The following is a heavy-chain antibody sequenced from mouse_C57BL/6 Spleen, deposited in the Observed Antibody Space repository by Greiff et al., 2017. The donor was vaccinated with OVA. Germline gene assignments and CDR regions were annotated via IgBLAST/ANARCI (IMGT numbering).Heavy chain of an antibody. CDR1: GYTFTEYT. V-gene: IGHV1-62-2*01. CDR2: FYPGSGSI. CDR3: ARHVELGRRGTYFDY. Sequence: QVQLKESGAELVKPGASVKLSCKASGYTFTEYTIHWVKQRSGQGLEWIGWFYPGSGSIKYNEKFKDKATLTADKSSRTVYMELSRLTSEDSAVYFWARHVELGRRGTYFDYWGQGTTLTVSS. D-gene: IGHD4-1*01. J-gene: IGHJ2*01.